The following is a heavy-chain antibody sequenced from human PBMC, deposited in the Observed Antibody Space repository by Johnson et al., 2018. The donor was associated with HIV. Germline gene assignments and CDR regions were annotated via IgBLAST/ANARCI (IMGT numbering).Heavy chain of an antibody. CDR2: ISGSGGST. Sequence: EVQLVESGGGVVQPGGSLRLSCAASGFTFSSYGMHWVRQAPGKGLEWVSAISGSGGSTYYADSVKGRFTISRDNSKNTLYLQMNSLRAEDTAVYYCARRFYDSSGAGFDIWGQGTMVTVSS. CDR1: GFTFSSYG. CDR3: ARRFYDSSGAGFDI. J-gene: IGHJ3*02. V-gene: IGHV3-23*04. D-gene: IGHD3-22*01.